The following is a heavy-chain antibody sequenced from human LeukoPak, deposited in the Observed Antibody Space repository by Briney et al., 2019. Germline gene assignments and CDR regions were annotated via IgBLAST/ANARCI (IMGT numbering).Heavy chain of an antibody. J-gene: IGHJ4*02. CDR3: AKATHSLARIAMIVVVSFDY. V-gene: IGHV3-23*01. D-gene: IGHD3-22*01. Sequence: GGSLRLSCAASGFTFSSYAMSWVRQAPGKGLEWVSAISGSGGSTYYADSVKGRFTISRDNSKNTLYLQMNSLRAEDTAVYYCAKATHSLARIAMIVVVSFDYWGQGTLVTVSS. CDR2: ISGSGGST. CDR1: GFTFSSYA.